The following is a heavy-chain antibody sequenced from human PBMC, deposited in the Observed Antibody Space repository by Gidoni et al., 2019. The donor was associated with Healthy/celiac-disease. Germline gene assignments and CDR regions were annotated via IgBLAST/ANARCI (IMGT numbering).Heavy chain of an antibody. CDR1: GGSFSGYY. V-gene: IGHV4-34*01. CDR3: ARVMVRGAPALDAFDI. D-gene: IGHD3-10*01. J-gene: IGHJ3*02. Sequence: QVQLQQWGAGPLKPSETLSLTCAVYGGSFSGYYWSWIRQPPGKGLEWIGEINHSGSTNYNPSLESRVTISVDTSKNQFSLKLSSVTAADTAVYYCARVMVRGAPALDAFDIWAKGQWSPSLQ. CDR2: INHSGST.